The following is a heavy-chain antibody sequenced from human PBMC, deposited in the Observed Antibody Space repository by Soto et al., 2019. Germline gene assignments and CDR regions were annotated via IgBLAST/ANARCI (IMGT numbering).Heavy chain of an antibody. Sequence: SETLSLTCTVSGGSVSSGSYYWSWIRQPPGKGLEWIGYIYYSGSTNYNPSLKSRVTISVDTSENQFSLKLSSVTAADTAVYYCARLVPAAAYGFDPWGQGTLVTVSS. CDR1: GGSVSSGSYY. CDR3: ARLVPAAAYGFDP. V-gene: IGHV4-61*01. CDR2: IYYSGST. D-gene: IGHD2-2*01. J-gene: IGHJ5*02.